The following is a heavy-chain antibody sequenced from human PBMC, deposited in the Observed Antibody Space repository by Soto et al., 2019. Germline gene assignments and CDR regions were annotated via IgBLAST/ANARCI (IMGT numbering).Heavy chain of an antibody. D-gene: IGHD1-20*01. V-gene: IGHV4-38-2*01. CDR3: ARADNWNGYYYYGIDV. CDR1: GYSLSRGYY. Sequence: PSEALSLTCAVSGYSLSRGYYWGWIRQPPGKGLEWIASMHHSGSTYYNPSLKSRVTISVDTSKNQFSLKLSSVTAADTAVYYCARADNWNGYYYYGIDVWGQGTTVTVSS. CDR2: MHHSGST. J-gene: IGHJ6*02.